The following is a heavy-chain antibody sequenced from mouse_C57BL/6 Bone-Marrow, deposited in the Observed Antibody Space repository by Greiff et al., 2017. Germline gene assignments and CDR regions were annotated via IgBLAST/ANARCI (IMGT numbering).Heavy chain of an antibody. CDR1: GYSFTGYY. CDR3: ARKKFYDGYSYYFDY. V-gene: IGHV1-42*01. Sequence: DVKLQESGPELVKPGASVKISCKASGYSFTGYYMNWVKQSPEKSLEWIGEINPSTGGTTYNQKFKAKATLTVDKSSSTAYMQLKSLTSEDSAVYYCARKKFYDGYSYYFDYWGQGTTLTVSS. CDR2: INPSTGGT. J-gene: IGHJ2*01. D-gene: IGHD2-3*01.